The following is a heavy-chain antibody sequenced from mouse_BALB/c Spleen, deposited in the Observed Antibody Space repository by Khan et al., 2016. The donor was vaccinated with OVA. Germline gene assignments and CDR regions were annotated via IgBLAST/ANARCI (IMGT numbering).Heavy chain of an antibody. CDR2: IWGDGST. V-gene: IGHV2-6-7*01. J-gene: IGHJ4*01. D-gene: IGHD2-10*01. CDR1: GFSLTGYG. CDR3: ARAYYGNYREAMDY. Sequence: QVQLKESGPGLVAPSQSLSITCTVSGFSLTGYGVNWVRQPPGKGLEWLGMIWGDGSTDYNSALKSRLSISKDNSKSQVFLKMNSPQTDDTARYYCARAYYGNYREAMDYWGQGTSVTVSS.